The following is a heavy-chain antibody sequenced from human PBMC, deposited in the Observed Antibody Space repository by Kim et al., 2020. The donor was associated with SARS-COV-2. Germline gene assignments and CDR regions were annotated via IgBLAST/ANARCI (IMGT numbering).Heavy chain of an antibody. V-gene: IGHV3-7*01. Sequence: YYVTSVKGGFNSPRDNAQNPLYLQMNSLRAEDTGVYYCARDDSSGYYYFDYWGQGTLVTVSS. CDR3: ARDDSSGYYYFDY. J-gene: IGHJ4*02. D-gene: IGHD3-22*01.